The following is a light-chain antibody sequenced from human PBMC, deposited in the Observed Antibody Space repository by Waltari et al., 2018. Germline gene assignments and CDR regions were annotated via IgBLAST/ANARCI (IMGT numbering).Light chain of an antibody. CDR2: EVS. CDR1: SSDVGGYIF. V-gene: IGLV2-8*01. Sequence: QSALTQPPSASRSPGQSVTISCTGTSSDVGGYIFLSWYQQHPGKAPKLMIYEVSKRPSGVPDRFSGSKSGNTASLTVSGLQPEDEADYYCSSYAGNHVVFGGGTKLTVL. J-gene: IGLJ2*01. CDR3: SSYAGNHVV.